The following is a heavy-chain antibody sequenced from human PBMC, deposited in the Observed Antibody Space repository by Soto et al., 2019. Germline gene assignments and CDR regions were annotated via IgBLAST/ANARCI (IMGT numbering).Heavy chain of an antibody. Sequence: SVKVSCKASGGTFSSYAISWVRQAPGQGLEWMGGIIPIFGTANYAQKFQGRVTITADESTSTAYMELSSLRSEDTAVYYCARDHLSVAGTSPYYYYGMDVWGQGTTVTVSS. CDR2: IIPIFGTA. J-gene: IGHJ6*02. D-gene: IGHD6-19*01. V-gene: IGHV1-69*13. CDR1: GGTFSSYA. CDR3: ARDHLSVAGTSPYYYYGMDV.